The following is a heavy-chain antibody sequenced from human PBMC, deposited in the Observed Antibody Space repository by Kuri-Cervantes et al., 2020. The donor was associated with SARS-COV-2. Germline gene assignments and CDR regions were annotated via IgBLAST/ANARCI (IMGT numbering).Heavy chain of an antibody. J-gene: IGHJ4*02. CDR2: IYYSGST. Sequence: SETLSLTCTVSGGSISSHYWSWIRQPPGKGLEWIGYIYYSGSTNYNPSLKSRVTISVDTSKNQFSLKLSSVTAADTAVYYCARVIDSYFDYWGQGTPVTVSS. CDR3: ARVIDSYFDY. V-gene: IGHV4-59*08. D-gene: IGHD2/OR15-2a*01. CDR1: GGSISSHY.